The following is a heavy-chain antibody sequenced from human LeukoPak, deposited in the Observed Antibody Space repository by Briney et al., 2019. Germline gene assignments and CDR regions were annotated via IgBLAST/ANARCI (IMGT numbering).Heavy chain of an antibody. CDR1: GFPFSDYG. V-gene: IGHV3-7*01. Sequence: SGGPLRLSCAASGFPFSDYGMHWVRQAPGKGLEWVANIKQDGSEKYYVDSVKGRFTISRDNARNSLYLQMNSLRAEDTAVYYCAREEKRPPLLYYYYYYMDVWGKGTTVTVSS. CDR3: AREEKRPPLLYYYYYYMDV. D-gene: IGHD2/OR15-2a*01. J-gene: IGHJ6*03. CDR2: IKQDGSEK.